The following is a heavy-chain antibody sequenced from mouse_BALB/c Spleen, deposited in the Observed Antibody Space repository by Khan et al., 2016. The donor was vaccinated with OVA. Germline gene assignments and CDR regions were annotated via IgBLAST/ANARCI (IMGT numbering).Heavy chain of an antibody. J-gene: IGHJ2*01. CDR2: ILPGSGSR. CDR3: ARVNYGSRDYFDY. V-gene: IGHV1-9*01. Sequence: QVQLQQSGAELMKPGASVKISRKATGYTFSGYWLEWVKQRPGHGLEWIGEILPGSGSRNYNEKFKGKATFTADISSKTTYMQLSSLTSEDSAVYYCARVNYGSRDYFDYWGQGTTLTVSS. D-gene: IGHD1-1*01. CDR1: GYTFSGYW.